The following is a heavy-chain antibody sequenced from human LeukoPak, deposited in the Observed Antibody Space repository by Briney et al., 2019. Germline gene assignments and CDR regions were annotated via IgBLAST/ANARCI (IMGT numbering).Heavy chain of an antibody. CDR1: GGSFSGYY. D-gene: IGHD3-16*01. J-gene: IGHJ4*02. CDR3: ARDLGDYYFDY. V-gene: IGHV4-31*11. CDR2: IYYSGST. Sequence: PSETLSLTCAVYGGSFSGYYWSWIRQHPGKGLEWIGYIYYSGSTYYNPSLKSRVTISVDTSKNQFSLKLSSVTAADTAVYYCARDLGDYYFDYWGQGTLVTVSS.